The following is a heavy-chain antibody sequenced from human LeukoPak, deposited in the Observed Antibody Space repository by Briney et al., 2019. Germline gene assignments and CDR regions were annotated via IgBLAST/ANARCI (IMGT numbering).Heavy chain of an antibody. CDR2: ISGSGDST. CDR3: AKVTWNSWNEDC. Sequence: GGSLRLSCEASGFTFSNYAMSWVRQAPGKGLGWLSAISGSGDSTYYADSVKGRFTISRDNSKNTLYLQMSSLRAEDTALYYCAKVTWNSWNEDCWGQGTLVTVSS. V-gene: IGHV3-23*01. CDR1: GFTFSNYA. D-gene: IGHD1-7*01. J-gene: IGHJ4*02.